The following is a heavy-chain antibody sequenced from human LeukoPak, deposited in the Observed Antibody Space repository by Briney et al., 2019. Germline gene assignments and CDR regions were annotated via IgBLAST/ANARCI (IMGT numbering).Heavy chain of an antibody. CDR3: ASIAAAGIRDFDY. J-gene: IGHJ4*02. CDR2: ISYDGSNK. D-gene: IGHD6-13*01. Sequence: GGSLRLSCAASGFTFSSYGMHWVRQAPGKGLEWVAVISYDGSNKYYADSVKGRFTISRDNSKNTLYLQMNSLRAEDTAVYYCASIAAAGIRDFDYWGQGTLVTVSS. V-gene: IGHV3-30*03. CDR1: GFTFSSYG.